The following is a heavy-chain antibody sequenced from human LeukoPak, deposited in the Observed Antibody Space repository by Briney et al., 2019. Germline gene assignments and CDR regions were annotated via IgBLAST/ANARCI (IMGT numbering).Heavy chain of an antibody. CDR3: ARGDLKSDWFDP. D-gene: IGHD3-3*01. CDR1: GGSISSGSYY. J-gene: IGHJ5*02. Sequence: SQTLSLTCTVSGGSISSGSYYWSWIRQPAGKGLEWIGRFYNSGRTSFNPSLKSRVTISADTSKNQFSLKLRSVTAADTAVYYCARGDLKSDWFDPWGQGTLVIVST. CDR2: FYNSGRT. V-gene: IGHV4-61*02.